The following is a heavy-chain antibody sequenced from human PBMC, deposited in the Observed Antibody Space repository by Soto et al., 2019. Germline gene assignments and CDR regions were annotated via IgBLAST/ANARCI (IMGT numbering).Heavy chain of an antibody. Sequence: GASVKVSCKASGYTFRNYGISWVRQVPGHGLEWMAWISAYNGNTFYAQKVQDRVTMTTDKSTSTAYMELRSLTSDDTAVYYCARDRPLWELLRGDYYYYGMEVWGQGTTVTVSS. CDR3: ARDRPLWELLRGDYYYYGMEV. CDR1: GYTFRNYG. V-gene: IGHV1-18*01. J-gene: IGHJ6*02. D-gene: IGHD2-15*01. CDR2: ISAYNGNT.